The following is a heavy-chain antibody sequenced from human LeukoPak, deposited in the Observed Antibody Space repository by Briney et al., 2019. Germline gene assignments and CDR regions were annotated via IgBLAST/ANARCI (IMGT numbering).Heavy chain of an antibody. V-gene: IGHV5-51*01. CDR3: ARHTKRPQAGWFDP. Sequence: GESLKISCKASGYNFTTYWIGWVRQMPGKGLEYMGIIYPRDSQIRYSPSFQGQVTISADKSISTAYLQWTSLKASDTAIYYCARHTKRPQAGWFDPWGQGTLVTVSS. J-gene: IGHJ5*02. CDR2: IYPRDSQI. D-gene: IGHD6-25*01. CDR1: GYNFTTYW.